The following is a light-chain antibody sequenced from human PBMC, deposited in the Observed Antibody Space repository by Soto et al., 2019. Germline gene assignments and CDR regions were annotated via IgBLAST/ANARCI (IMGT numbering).Light chain of an antibody. CDR2: KAS. J-gene: IGKJ1*01. CDR3: QHYNSYSEA. CDR1: QTISSW. Sequence: DIQMTQSPXTLSASVGDRVTITCRASQTISSWLAWYQQKPGKAPKLLIYKASTLKSGVPSRFSGSGSGTEFTLTISSLQPDDFATYYCQHYNSYSEAFGQGTKVDI. V-gene: IGKV1-5*03.